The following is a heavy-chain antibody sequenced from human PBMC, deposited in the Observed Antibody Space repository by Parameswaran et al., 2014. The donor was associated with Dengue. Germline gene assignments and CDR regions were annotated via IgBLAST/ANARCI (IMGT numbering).Heavy chain of an antibody. J-gene: IGHJ4*02. V-gene: IGHV5-51*01. CDR2: MYPGDSNT. D-gene: IGHD3-22*01. CDR3: ARHTNYDSSGAYDY. Sequence: VRQMPGKGLEWMGIMYPGDSNTRYSPSFQGQVTISADKSISTAYLQWSSLKASDTAMYYCARHTNYDSSGAYDYWGRGTLVTVSS.